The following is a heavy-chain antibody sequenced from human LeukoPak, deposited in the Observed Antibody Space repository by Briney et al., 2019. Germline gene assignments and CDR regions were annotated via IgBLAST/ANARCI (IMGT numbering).Heavy chain of an antibody. Sequence: GASVKVSCKASGYTFTGYYMHWVRQAPGQGLEWMGWINPNSGGTNYAQKFQGWVTMTRDTSISTAYMELSRLRSDDTAVYYCARDSIVAPRGMDVWGQGTLVTVSS. J-gene: IGHJ4*02. CDR2: INPNSGGT. D-gene: IGHD5-12*01. CDR3: ARDSIVAPRGMDV. V-gene: IGHV1-2*04. CDR1: GYTFTGYY.